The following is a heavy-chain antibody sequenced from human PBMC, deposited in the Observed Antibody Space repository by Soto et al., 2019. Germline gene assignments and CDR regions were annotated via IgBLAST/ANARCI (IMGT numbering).Heavy chain of an antibody. D-gene: IGHD3-16*01. CDR2: IYYSGST. J-gene: IGHJ4*02. CDR1: GGSIDSYY. V-gene: IGHV4-59*01. CDR3: ARDSRLGFPDY. Sequence: QVQLQESGPGLVKPSETLSLTCTVSGGSIDSYYWSWIRQPPGKGLEWIGYIYYSGSTNYNPSLKRRVTISVDTSKNQFSLKLNSVTAADTAVYYGARDSRLGFPDYWGQGTLVTVSS.